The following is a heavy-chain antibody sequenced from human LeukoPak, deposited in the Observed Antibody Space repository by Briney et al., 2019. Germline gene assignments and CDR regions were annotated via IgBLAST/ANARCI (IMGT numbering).Heavy chain of an antibody. J-gene: IGHJ6*03. D-gene: IGHD2-21*02. CDR2: ISYDGSNE. CDR3: ARTKNVVVTASYYYYMDV. CDR1: GFTFSSYV. Sequence: GGTLRLSCAASGFTFSSYVMHWVRQAPGKGLEWVAIISYDGSNEYYADSVKGRFTISRDNSKNTLYLQMNSLRAEDTAVYYCARTKNVVVTASYYYYMDVWGKGTTVTVSS. V-gene: IGHV3-30*03.